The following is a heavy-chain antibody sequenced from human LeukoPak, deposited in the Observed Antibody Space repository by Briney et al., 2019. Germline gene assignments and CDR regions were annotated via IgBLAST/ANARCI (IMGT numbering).Heavy chain of an antibody. D-gene: IGHD3-10*01. CDR3: ARAGWIITSGIDY. V-gene: IGHV4-38-2*01. CDR2: IYHTGST. Sequence: SETLSLTCGVSGYSISRGYYWAWIRQPPGKGLEWIGTIYHTGSTYYTPSLGSRVTISVDTSKNEFSLNLNSATAADTAVYYCARAGWIITSGIDYWGQGALVTVSS. J-gene: IGHJ4*02. CDR1: GYSISRGYY.